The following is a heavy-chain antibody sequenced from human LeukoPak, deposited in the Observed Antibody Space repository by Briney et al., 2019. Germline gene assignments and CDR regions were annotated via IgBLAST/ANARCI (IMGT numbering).Heavy chain of an antibody. D-gene: IGHD6-13*01. CDR3: ARDAPQVPAAGVLAS. CDR1: GFTFSDNY. Sequence: PGGSLRLSCAASGFTFSDNYMSWVRQAPGKGLGWVSVMYSRGDTYYANSVKGRFTFSRDISKNTLYLQMNGLRTEDTAMYYCARDAPQVPAAGVLASWGQGTLVTVSS. CDR2: MYSRGDT. J-gene: IGHJ5*02. V-gene: IGHV3-53*01.